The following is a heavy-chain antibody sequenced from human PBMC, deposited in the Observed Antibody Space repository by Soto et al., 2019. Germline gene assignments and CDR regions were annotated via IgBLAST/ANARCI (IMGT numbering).Heavy chain of an antibody. Sequence: EVQLLESGGGLIQPGGSLRLSCAAAEFPFSTCERTWARQSPGKGLEWVAFITSSGGPTYYADSVRGRFTISRDNSKNTLYLQMDGLRVEDTARYYCVKGGWLDDWGQGTLVTVSS. CDR1: EFPFSTCE. J-gene: IGHJ5*02. V-gene: IGHV3-23*01. CDR3: VKGGWLDD. CDR2: ITSSGGPT.